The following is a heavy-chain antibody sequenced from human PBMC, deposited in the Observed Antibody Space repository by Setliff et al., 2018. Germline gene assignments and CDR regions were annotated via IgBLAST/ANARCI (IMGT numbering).Heavy chain of an antibody. J-gene: IGHJ4*02. CDR1: GGSIRSGSFY. D-gene: IGHD3-9*01. CDR3: AKERYFDWFFEN. CDR2: VHASGSP. V-gene: IGHV4-61*02. Sequence: SETLSLTCTVSGGSIRSGSFYWSWIRQSAEKGLERIGRVHASGSPNYNPSFKGRVTISLDTSTNQFSLNLNSVTAADTAVYYCAKERYFDWFFENWGQGTLVTVS.